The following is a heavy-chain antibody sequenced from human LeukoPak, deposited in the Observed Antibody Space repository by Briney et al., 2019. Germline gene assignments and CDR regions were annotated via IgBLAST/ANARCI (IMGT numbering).Heavy chain of an antibody. CDR2: IRYDGSNK. CDR3: AKDSNLLPQSAGYYYYYMDV. J-gene: IGHJ6*03. Sequence: GGSLRLSCAASGFTFSSYGMHWVRQAPGKGLQWVAFIRYDGSNKYYADSVKGRFTISRDNSKNTLYLQMNSLRAEDTAVYYCAKDSNLLPQSAGYYYYYMDVWGKGTTVTVSS. CDR1: GFTFSSYG. D-gene: IGHD2-2*01. V-gene: IGHV3-30*02.